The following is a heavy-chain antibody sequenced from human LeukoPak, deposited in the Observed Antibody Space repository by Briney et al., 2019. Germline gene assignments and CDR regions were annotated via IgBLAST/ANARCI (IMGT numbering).Heavy chain of an antibody. J-gene: IGHJ4*02. Sequence: SETLSLTCTVSGGSISSSSYYWGWIRQPPGKGLEWIGSMSYSGSTYYNPSLKSRVTISVDTSKNQFSLKLSSVTAADTAVYYCARQWGRIRLGELSSIDYWGQGTLVTVSS. CDR2: MSYSGST. V-gene: IGHV4-39*01. CDR3: ARQWGRIRLGELSSIDY. CDR1: GGSISSSSYY. D-gene: IGHD3-16*02.